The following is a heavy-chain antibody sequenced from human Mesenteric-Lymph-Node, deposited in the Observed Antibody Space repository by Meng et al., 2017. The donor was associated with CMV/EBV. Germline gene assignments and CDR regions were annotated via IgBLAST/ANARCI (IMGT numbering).Heavy chain of an antibody. V-gene: IGHV3-21*01. D-gene: IGHD3-3*01. CDR2: IDSTSTYI. CDR3: ARAGGSGYPSYYYYYYGMDV. Sequence: GGSLRLSCAASGFNFNVYGMNWVRQAPGKGLEWVSSIDSTSTYIYYADSVKGRFTVSRDNTQKSLYLHMDTLRAGDTAVYYCARAGGSGYPSYYYYYYGMDVWGQGTTVTVSS. CDR1: GFNFNVYG. J-gene: IGHJ6*02.